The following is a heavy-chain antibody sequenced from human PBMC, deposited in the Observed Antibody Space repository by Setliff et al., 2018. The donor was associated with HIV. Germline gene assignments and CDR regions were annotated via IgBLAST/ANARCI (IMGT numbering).Heavy chain of an antibody. Sequence: ASVKVSCKASGYTFDSYSFAWVRQAPGQGLEWMGWINPFNGNRNYAEKVQDRVTMTTDTSARTAFMELRSLRSDDTAVYYCAKDDRYYYDTSGSPSNWFDPWGQGTLVTVSS. D-gene: IGHD3-22*01. CDR1: GYTFDSYS. J-gene: IGHJ5*02. CDR3: AKDDRYYYDTSGSPSNWFDP. CDR2: INPFNGNR. V-gene: IGHV1-18*04.